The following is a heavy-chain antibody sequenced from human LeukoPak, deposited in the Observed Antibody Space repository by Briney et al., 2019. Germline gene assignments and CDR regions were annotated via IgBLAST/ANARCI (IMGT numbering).Heavy chain of an antibody. CDR2: IKQDGSEK. Sequence: PGGSLRLSCAASGFTFNSYWMNWVRQAPGKGLEWVANIKQDGSEKYYVDSVKGRFTISRDNAKNTLLLQMNSLRAEDTAVYYCARRYFDYWGQGTLVPVSS. CDR3: ARRYFDY. CDR1: GFTFNSYW. V-gene: IGHV3-7*03. J-gene: IGHJ4*02.